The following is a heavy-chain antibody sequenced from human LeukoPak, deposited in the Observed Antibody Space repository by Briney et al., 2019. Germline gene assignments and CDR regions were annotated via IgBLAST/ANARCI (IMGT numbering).Heavy chain of an antibody. Sequence: GGSLRLSCRGYGFIFGDHAMSWVRRPPGKGLEWVGFIRSRAYGATTEYAASVEGRFIISRDDSKGIACLEMNSLETDDTALYYCARGPILLWIHNGMDVWGQGTTVIVSS. V-gene: IGHV3-49*04. D-gene: IGHD3-10*01. CDR2: IRSRAYGATT. J-gene: IGHJ6*02. CDR1: GFIFGDHA. CDR3: ARGPILLWIHNGMDV.